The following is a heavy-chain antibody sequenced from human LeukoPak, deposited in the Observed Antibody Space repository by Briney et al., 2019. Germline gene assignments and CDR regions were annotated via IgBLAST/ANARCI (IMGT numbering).Heavy chain of an antibody. J-gene: IGHJ4*02. D-gene: IGHD5-18*01. Sequence: SETLSLTCTVSGGSISSNTYYWGWIRQPPGKGLEWIGSIYYSGSTYYNPSLKSRVTISVDTSKNQFPLRLSSVTAADTAVYYCARLSRGYNSGLLDYWGQGTLVTVSS. CDR3: ARLSRGYNSGLLDY. V-gene: IGHV4-39*01. CDR1: GGSISSNTYY. CDR2: IYYSGST.